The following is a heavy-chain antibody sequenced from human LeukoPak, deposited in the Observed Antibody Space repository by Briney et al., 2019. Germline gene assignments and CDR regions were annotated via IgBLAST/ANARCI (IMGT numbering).Heavy chain of an antibody. Sequence: PSETLSLTCSVSGASISSGSNYWGWIRQPPGKTLEWIGSIYSSGSTYYNSSLQSRVIIIIDTPKNHFSLTLSSVTAADTAVYYCASSLEYYDILTGYYTGVYFDYWGQGTLVTVSS. CDR1: GASISSGSNY. CDR3: ASSLEYYDILTGYYTGVYFDY. D-gene: IGHD3-9*01. V-gene: IGHV4-39*07. CDR2: IYSSGST. J-gene: IGHJ4*02.